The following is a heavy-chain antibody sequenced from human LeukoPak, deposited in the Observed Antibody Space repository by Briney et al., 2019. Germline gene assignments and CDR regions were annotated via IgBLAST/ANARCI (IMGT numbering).Heavy chain of an antibody. J-gene: IGHJ4*02. V-gene: IGHV1-18*04. Sequence: ASVKVSCKASGYTFTSYGISWVRQAPGQGLEWMGWISAYNGNTNYARKLQGRVTMTTDTSTSTAYMELRSLRSDDTAVYYCARDFDSGLSITMVRGVIYDYWGQGTPVTVSS. CDR1: GYTFTSYG. D-gene: IGHD3-10*01. CDR2: ISAYNGNT. CDR3: ARDFDSGLSITMVRGVIYDY.